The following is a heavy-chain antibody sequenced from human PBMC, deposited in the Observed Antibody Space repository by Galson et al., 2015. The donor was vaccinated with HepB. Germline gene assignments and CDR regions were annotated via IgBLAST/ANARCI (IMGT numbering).Heavy chain of an antibody. CDR1: GFTFSSYA. CDR3: ARGYGSGSYPSYFDY. V-gene: IGHV3-30*04. J-gene: IGHJ4*02. Sequence: SLRLSCAASGFTFSSYAMHWVRQAPGKGLEWVAVISYDGSNKYYADSVKGRFTISRDNSKNTLYLQMNSLRAEDTAVYYCARGYGSGSYPSYFDYWGQGTLVTVSS. CDR2: ISYDGSNK. D-gene: IGHD3-10*01.